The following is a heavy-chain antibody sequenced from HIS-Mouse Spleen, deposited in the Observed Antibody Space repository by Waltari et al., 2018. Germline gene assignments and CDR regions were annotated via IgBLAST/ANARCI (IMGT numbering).Heavy chain of an antibody. D-gene: IGHD6-19*01. CDR1: GGSFCGYY. CDR2: INHSGST. J-gene: IGHJ4*02. V-gene: IGHV4-34*01. Sequence: QVQLQQWGAGLLKPSETLSLTCAVYGGSFCGYYWSWIRQPPGKGLEWIGEINHSGSTNYNPSLKSRVTISVDTSKNQFSLKLSSVTAADTAVYYCARYIAVAAIGYYFDYWGQGTLVTVSS. CDR3: ARYIAVAAIGYYFDY.